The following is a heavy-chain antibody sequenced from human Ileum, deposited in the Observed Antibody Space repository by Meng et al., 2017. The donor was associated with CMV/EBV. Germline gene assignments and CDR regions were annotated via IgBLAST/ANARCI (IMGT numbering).Heavy chain of an antibody. J-gene: IGHJ4*02. D-gene: IGHD1-26*01. CDR1: GYMLRDYG. CDR3: ARGKPNLVGATGFDH. Sequence: EMKTGRDSVRAYCEASGYMLRDYGVTWVRKVHGQGLEWMGWIRGDNGNTNYAQKFQGRVTMTTDTFTRTSYMQLRTLRSDDSAMYYCARGKPNLVGATGFDHWGQGTLVTVSS. V-gene: IGHV1-18*01. CDR2: IRGDNGNT.